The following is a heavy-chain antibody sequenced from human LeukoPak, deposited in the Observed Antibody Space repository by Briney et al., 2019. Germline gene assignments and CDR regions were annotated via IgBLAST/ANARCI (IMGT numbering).Heavy chain of an antibody. Sequence: AGGSLRLSCAASRFTLSNYWMSWVRQAPGKGLEWVANIKQDGSETYYVDSVKGRFTISRDNAKNSLSLQMNSLRADDTAVYYCARQRGSGCLDYWGQGTLVTVSS. D-gene: IGHD6-19*01. CDR3: ARQRGSGCLDY. CDR2: IKQDGSET. J-gene: IGHJ4*02. CDR1: RFTLSNYW. V-gene: IGHV3-7*01.